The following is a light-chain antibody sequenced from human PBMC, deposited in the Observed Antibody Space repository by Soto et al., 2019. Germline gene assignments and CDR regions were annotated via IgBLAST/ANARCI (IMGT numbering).Light chain of an antibody. CDR2: GVL. CDR1: QTIGTD. CDR3: QQSFSTVRT. J-gene: IGKJ1*01. V-gene: IGKV1-39*01. Sequence: DIQMTQSPSSLSASVGERVTITSRVSQTIGTDVNWYHQKPGKANKLLIYGVLRLESGVPSRYSGSGIGTDFILTISSMEREDFGTYYCQQSFSTVRTFGQGTKVDIK.